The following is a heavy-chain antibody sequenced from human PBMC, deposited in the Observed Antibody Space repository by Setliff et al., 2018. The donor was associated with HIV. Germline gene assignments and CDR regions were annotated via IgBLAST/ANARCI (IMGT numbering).Heavy chain of an antibody. CDR3: AKSARDTSGYLTFYFDS. CDR2: IYYSGST. CDR1: GGSIRSSNSY. J-gene: IGHJ4*02. Sequence: SETLSLTCTVSGGSIRSSNSYWGWFRQPPGKGLEWIANIYYSGSTYYNPSLKSRVTVSVDTSKNQFSLKLSSVTAADTAVYYCAKSARDTSGYLTFYFDSWGRGTLVTVSS. D-gene: IGHD3-22*01. V-gene: IGHV4-39*01.